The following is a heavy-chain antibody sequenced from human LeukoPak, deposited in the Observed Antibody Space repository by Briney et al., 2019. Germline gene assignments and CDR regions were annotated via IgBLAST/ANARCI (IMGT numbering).Heavy chain of an antibody. J-gene: IGHJ4*02. CDR2: ISGSGGST. Sequence: GGSLRLSCAASGFTFSSYAMSWVRQAPGKGLEWVSAISGSGGSTYYADSVKGRFTISRDNSKNTLYLQMNSLRAEDTAVYYCARGDTLWLSFDYWGQGTLVTVSS. V-gene: IGHV3-23*01. CDR1: GFTFSSYA. D-gene: IGHD2/OR15-2a*01. CDR3: ARGDTLWLSFDY.